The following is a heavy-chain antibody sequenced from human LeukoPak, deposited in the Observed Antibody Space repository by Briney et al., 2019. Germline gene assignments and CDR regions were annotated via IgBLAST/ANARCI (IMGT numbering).Heavy chain of an antibody. V-gene: IGHV3-73*01. Sequence: GGSLRLSCAAYGFTFSGSAMHWVRQAPWKGLEWVGRIRSKANSYATAYAASVKGRFTISRDDSKNTAYLQMNSLKTEDTAVYYCTSGTKGYWGQGTLVTVSS. J-gene: IGHJ4*02. CDR1: GFTFSGSA. CDR2: IRSKANSYAT. CDR3: TSGTKGY. D-gene: IGHD1-26*01.